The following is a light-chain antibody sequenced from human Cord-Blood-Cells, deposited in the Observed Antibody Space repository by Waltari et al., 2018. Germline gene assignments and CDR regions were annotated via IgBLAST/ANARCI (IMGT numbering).Light chain of an antibody. CDR2: RNN. Sequence: QSVLTQPPSASGTPGQRVTISCSGSSSNIGSNTVNWYQQLPGTAPKLLIYRNNQRPSGDPVQFSGAKSGTSASLAISGLQAEDEADYYWAAWDDSLNGVVFGGGTKLTVL. V-gene: IGLV1-44*01. CDR3: AAWDDSLNGVV. CDR1: SSNIGSNT. J-gene: IGLJ2*01.